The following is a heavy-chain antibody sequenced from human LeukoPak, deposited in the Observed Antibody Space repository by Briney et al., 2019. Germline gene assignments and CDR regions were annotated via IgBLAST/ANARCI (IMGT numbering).Heavy chain of an antibody. CDR1: GLTFTFSSYG. Sequence: AGGSLRLSCAASGLTFTFSSYGMHWVRQAPGKGLEWVAFVSYDGSNKYYADSVKGRFTISRDNPKNTLFLQMNSLRAEDTAVYYCARDQGSEGYYYGMDVRGQGTTVTVSS. J-gene: IGHJ6*02. V-gene: IGHV3-30*03. CDR2: VSYDGSNK. CDR3: ARDQGSEGYYYGMDV.